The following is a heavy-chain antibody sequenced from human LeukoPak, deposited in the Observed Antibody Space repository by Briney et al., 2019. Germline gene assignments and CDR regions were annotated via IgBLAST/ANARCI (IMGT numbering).Heavy chain of an antibody. J-gene: IGHJ4*02. CDR3: ARETHDYYFDY. CDR2: IYYSGST. V-gene: IGHV4-39*07. D-gene: IGHD1-1*01. Sequence: SETLSLTCTVSGGSISSSSYYWGWIRQPPVKGLEWIGSIYYSGSTYYNPSLKSRVTISVDTSKNQFSLKLSSVTAADTAVYYCARETHDYYFDYWGQGTLATVSS. CDR1: GGSISSSSYY.